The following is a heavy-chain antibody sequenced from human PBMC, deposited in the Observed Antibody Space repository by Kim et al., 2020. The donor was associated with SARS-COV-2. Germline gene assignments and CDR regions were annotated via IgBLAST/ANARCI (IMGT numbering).Heavy chain of an antibody. Sequence: SLKSRVTISVDKSKNQFSLKLSSVTAADTAVYYCARDRGFAAAGTGGFDPWGQGTLVTVSS. J-gene: IGHJ5*02. V-gene: IGHV4-4*02. D-gene: IGHD6-13*01. CDR3: ARDRGFAAAGTGGFDP.